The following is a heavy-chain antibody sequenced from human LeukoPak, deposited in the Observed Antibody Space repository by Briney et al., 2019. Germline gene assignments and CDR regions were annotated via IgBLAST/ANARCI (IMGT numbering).Heavy chain of an antibody. Sequence: PGGSLRLSCAASGFTFSSYWMHWVRQTPGKGLVWVSRINSDGSSRSYADSVKGRFTISRDNAKNTLYLQMNSLRAEDTAVYYCARDGYELDAFDIWGRGTMVTVSS. CDR3: ARDGYELDAFDI. CDR2: INSDGSSR. V-gene: IGHV3-74*01. D-gene: IGHD5-12*01. CDR1: GFTFSSYW. J-gene: IGHJ3*02.